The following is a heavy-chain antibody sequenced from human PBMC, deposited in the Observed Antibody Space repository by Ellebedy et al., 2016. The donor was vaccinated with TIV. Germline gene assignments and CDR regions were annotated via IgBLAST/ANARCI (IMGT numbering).Heavy chain of an antibody. CDR2: IYPGDSDT. J-gene: IGHJ4*02. Sequence: GESLKISCEGSGYSFTSYWIAWVRQMPGKGLEWMGIIYPGDSDTIYSPSFQGQVTISADKSTSTAYLQWSSLKASDTAMYYCAVKYNYDGSGYYGYWGQGTLVTVSA. CDR3: AVKYNYDGSGYYGY. D-gene: IGHD3-22*01. V-gene: IGHV5-51*01. CDR1: GYSFTSYW.